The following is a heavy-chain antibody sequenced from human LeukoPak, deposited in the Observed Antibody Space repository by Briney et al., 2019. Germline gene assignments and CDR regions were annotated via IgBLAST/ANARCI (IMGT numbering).Heavy chain of an antibody. J-gene: IGHJ4*02. V-gene: IGHV3-20*04. D-gene: IGHD2-8*01. CDR1: GFTFYDYG. CDR3: ARDTIMGMPGNFDY. Sequence: GGSLRLSCAASGFTFYDYGMSWVRQAPGKGLEWVSGINWNGGSTGYADSVKGRFTISRDNAKNSLYLQMNSLRAEDTALYYCARDTIMGMPGNFDYWGQGTLVTISS. CDR2: INWNGGST.